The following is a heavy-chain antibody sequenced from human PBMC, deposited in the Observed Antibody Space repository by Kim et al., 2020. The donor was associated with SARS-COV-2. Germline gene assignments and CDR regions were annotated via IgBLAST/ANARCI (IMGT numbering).Heavy chain of an antibody. CDR2: ILPVYGTS. D-gene: IGHD5-18*01. V-gene: IGHV1-69*13. J-gene: IGHJ6*02. CDR3: ARDPDTALISSYGLVL. CDR1: GGGLFSSNG. Sequence: SVKVSCKVSGGGLFSSNGISWVRQAPGQGLEWMGGILPVYGTSKIAQKFQGRVTITADESTRTGYMELSGLMPEDTAMYYCARDPDTALISSYGLVLWGQGTMVTVSS.